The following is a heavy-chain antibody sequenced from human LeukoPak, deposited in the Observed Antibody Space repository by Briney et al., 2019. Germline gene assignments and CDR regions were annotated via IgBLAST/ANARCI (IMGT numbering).Heavy chain of an antibody. V-gene: IGHV3-48*04. CDR3: AREGSGWPY. J-gene: IGHJ4*02. D-gene: IGHD6-19*01. CDR2: ISSSSSTI. Sequence: GGSLRLSCAASGFTFSSYSMNWVRQAPGKGLEWVSYISSSSSTIYYADSVKGRFTISRDNAKNSLYLQMNSLRAEDTAVYYCAREGSGWPYWGQGTLVTVSS. CDR1: GFTFSSYS.